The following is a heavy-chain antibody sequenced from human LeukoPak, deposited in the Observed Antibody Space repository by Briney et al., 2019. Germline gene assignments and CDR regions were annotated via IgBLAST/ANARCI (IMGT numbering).Heavy chain of an antibody. Sequence: GGSLRLSCAASGFTFSSYAMSWVRQAPGKGLEWVSAISGSGGSTYYADSVKGRFTISRDNSKYTLYLRMNSLRAEDTAVYYCAKDGSYDSSGYLPPYGMDVWGQGTTVTVSS. J-gene: IGHJ6*02. CDR2: ISGSGGST. V-gene: IGHV3-23*01. CDR1: GFTFSSYA. D-gene: IGHD3-22*01. CDR3: AKDGSYDSSGYLPPYGMDV.